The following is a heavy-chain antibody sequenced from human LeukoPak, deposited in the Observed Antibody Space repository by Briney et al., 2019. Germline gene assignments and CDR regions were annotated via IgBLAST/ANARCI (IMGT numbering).Heavy chain of an antibody. CDR1: GFTFSSYT. CDR3: ARGSGYSYSFTGRERTKSRLDY. CDR2: ISYDGSNK. V-gene: IGHV3-30*04. D-gene: IGHD5-18*01. J-gene: IGHJ4*02. Sequence: GGSLRLSCAASGFTFSSYTMHWVRQAPGKGLQWVAVISYDGSNKYYADSVKGRFTISRDNSKNTLYLQMNSLRAEDTAVYHCARGSGYSYSFTGRERTKSRLDYWGQGTLVTVSS.